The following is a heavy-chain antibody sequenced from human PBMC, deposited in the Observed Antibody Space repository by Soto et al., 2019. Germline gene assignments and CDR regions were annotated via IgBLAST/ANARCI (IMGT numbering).Heavy chain of an antibody. CDR2: IIPVFAKT. J-gene: IGHJ4*02. V-gene: IGHV1-69*01. CDR3: ARTPTYSRLGDS. D-gene: IGHD6-13*01. CDR1: GYTFTTFG. Sequence: QVQLVQSGAEVKKPGSSVKVSCKASGYTFTTFGISWVRQAPGQGLEWLGGIIPVFAKTTYAQKFRGRITLTADEATSTAYMELSRLTSDDTAIYYCARTPTYSRLGDSWGQGTLVTVAS.